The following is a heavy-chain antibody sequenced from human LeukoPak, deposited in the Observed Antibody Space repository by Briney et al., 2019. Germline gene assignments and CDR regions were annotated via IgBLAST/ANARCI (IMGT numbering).Heavy chain of an antibody. D-gene: IGHD6-19*01. V-gene: IGHV3-48*01. CDR2: ISSSSNIK. Sequence: GGSLRLSCAASGFTFSSYGMNWVRQAPGKGLEWVSYISSSSNIKNYADSVKGRFTTSRDNAKNSLYLQMNSLRAEDTAVYYCARGAQWPYWGQGTLVTVSS. CDR3: ARGAQWPY. CDR1: GFTFSSYG. J-gene: IGHJ4*02.